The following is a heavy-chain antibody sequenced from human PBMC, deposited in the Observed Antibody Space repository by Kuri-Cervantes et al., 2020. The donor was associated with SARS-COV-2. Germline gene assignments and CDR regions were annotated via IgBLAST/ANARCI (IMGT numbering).Heavy chain of an antibody. J-gene: IGHJ2*01. CDR3: ARRTVGHFDL. CDR1: GYSISSGYY. V-gene: IGHV4-38-2*01. Sequence: ESLKISCAVSGYSISSGYYWGWIRQPPGKGLEWIGSIYHSGSTYYNPSLKSRVTISVDTSKNQFPLKLSSVTAADTAVYYCARRTVGHFDLWGRGTLVTVSS. CDR2: IYHSGST. D-gene: IGHD3-16*01.